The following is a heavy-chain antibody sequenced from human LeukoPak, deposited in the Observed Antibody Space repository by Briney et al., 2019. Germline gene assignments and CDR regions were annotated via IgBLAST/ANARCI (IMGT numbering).Heavy chain of an antibody. CDR1: GFTFSSSA. Sequence: GGSLRLSCAASGFTFSSSAMSWVRQAPGKGLEWVSAISNNGGYTYYADSVKGRFTISRDNSKNTLYLQMNSLRAEDTAVYYCARDGDYYDSSGYYYYFDYWGQGTLVTVSS. D-gene: IGHD3-22*01. V-gene: IGHV3-23*01. J-gene: IGHJ4*02. CDR3: ARDGDYYDSSGYYYYFDY. CDR2: ISNNGGYT.